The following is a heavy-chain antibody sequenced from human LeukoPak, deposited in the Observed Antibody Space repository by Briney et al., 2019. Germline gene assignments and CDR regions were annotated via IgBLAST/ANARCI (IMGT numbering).Heavy chain of an antibody. J-gene: IGHJ4*02. CDR1: GYIFTDYY. D-gene: IGHD3-10*01. Sequence: ASVKVSCKASGYIFTDYYMHWVRQAPGQGLEWMGIINPSGGSTSYAQKFQGRVTMTRDMSTSTVYMELSSLRSEDTAVYYCARDLKVRGVIGSIDYWGQGTLVTVSS. V-gene: IGHV1-46*01. CDR3: ARDLKVRGVIGSIDY. CDR2: INPSGGST.